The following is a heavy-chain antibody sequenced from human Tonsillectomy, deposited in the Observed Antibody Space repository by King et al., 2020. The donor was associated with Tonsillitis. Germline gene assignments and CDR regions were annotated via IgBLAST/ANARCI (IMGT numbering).Heavy chain of an antibody. CDR1: GGTFSGYY. CDR2: INHSGST. D-gene: IGHD5/OR15-5a*01. CDR3: ARIVSTSDWPA. J-gene: IGHJ5*01. V-gene: IGHV4-34*01. Sequence: VQLPQWGAGLLKPSETLSLPCAVSGGTFSGYYWSWIRQPPGKGLEWIGEINHSGSTNYNPSLKSRVTISVDTSKNQFSLKLSSVTAADTAVYYCARIVSTSDWPAWGHGTLVTVSS.